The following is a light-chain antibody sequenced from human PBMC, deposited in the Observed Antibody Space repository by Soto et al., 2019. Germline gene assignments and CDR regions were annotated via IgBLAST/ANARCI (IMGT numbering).Light chain of an antibody. CDR3: QQYNNWPWT. CDR1: QSLSINS. J-gene: IGKJ1*01. V-gene: IGKV3D-15*01. Sequence: EIALTQSPGTLSLSPGERATLNCRASQSLSINSLAWYQQKPGQSPRLLVYGASTRDTGIPDRFRGSGSGTEFTLTISSLQSEDSAVYYCQQYNNWPWTFGQGTKV. CDR2: GAS.